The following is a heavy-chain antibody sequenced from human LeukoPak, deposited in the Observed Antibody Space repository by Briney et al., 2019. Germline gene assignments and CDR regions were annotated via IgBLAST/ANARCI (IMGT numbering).Heavy chain of an antibody. Sequence: ASVKVSCKASGYTFTSYAMHWVRQAPGQRREWMGWINAGNGNTKYSQKFQGRVTITRDTSASTAYMELRSLRSEDTAVYYCAREKSVVRGVITKYNWFDPWGQGTLVTVSS. CDR1: GYTFTSYA. CDR2: INAGNGNT. V-gene: IGHV1-3*01. D-gene: IGHD3-10*01. J-gene: IGHJ5*02. CDR3: AREKSVVRGVITKYNWFDP.